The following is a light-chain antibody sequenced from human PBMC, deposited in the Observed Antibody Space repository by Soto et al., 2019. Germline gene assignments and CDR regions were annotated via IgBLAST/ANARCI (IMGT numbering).Light chain of an antibody. CDR2: DVS. Sequence: QSALTQPASVSGSPGQSITISCTGTSSDVGGYDHVSWYQLHPGKAPKLMIYDVSNRPSGVSNRFSGSKSGNTASLTISGLQAEDEADYYCSSYTPRSTLVFAPGTKVTVL. V-gene: IGLV2-14*01. J-gene: IGLJ1*01. CDR1: SSDVGGYDH. CDR3: SSYTPRSTLV.